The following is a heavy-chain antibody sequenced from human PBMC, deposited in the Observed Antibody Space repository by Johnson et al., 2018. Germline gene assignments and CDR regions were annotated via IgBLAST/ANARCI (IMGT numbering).Heavy chain of an antibody. CDR1: GFTFSSYA. D-gene: IGHD3-22*01. CDR2: ISSNGGST. J-gene: IGHJ3*02. V-gene: IGHV3-64*01. CDR3: AREGYYDSSGYYPGAFDI. Sequence: VQLVQSGGGLVQPGGSLRLSCAASGFTFSSYAMHWVRQAPGKGLEYVSAISSNGGSTYYANSVKGRFTISRDNSKNTLYLQMGRLRAEDTAVYYCAREGYYDSSGYYPGAFDIWGQGTMVTVSS.